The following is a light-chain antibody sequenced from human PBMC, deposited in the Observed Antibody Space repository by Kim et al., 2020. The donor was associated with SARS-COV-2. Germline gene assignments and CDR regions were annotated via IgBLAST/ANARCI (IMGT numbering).Light chain of an antibody. CDR3: QQRSDWPLT. Sequence: LSPGERATLSCRASQSVSRYLAWYQQKPGQAPSLLIYDASNRATGIPARFSGSGAGTDFTLIISSLETEDFSVYYCQQRSDWPLTFGGGTKVDIK. CDR1: QSVSRY. V-gene: IGKV3-11*01. J-gene: IGKJ4*01. CDR2: DAS.